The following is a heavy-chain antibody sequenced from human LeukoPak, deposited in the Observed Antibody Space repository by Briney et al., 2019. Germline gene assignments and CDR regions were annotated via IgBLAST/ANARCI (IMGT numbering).Heavy chain of an antibody. CDR1: GFTFSNYG. CDR3: ARGSYYYDSSGPDY. V-gene: IGHV3-30*19. J-gene: IGHJ4*02. CDR2: ISYDGSNK. D-gene: IGHD3-22*01. Sequence: GGSLRLSCAASGFTFSNYGMHWVRQAPGKGLEWVAVISYDGSNKYYADSVKGRFTISRDNSKNTLYLQMNSLRAEDTAVYYCARGSYYYDSSGPDYWGQGTLVTVSS.